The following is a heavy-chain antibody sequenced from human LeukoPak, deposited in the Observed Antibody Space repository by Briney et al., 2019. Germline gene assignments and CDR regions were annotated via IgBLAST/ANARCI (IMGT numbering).Heavy chain of an antibody. V-gene: IGHV1-2*02. CDR2: INPNSGGT. J-gene: IGHJ4*02. Sequence: GASVKVSCKASGYTFTGYYMHWVRQAPGQGLEWMGWINPNSGGTNYAQKFQGRVTMTRDTSISTAYMDLSRLRSDDTAVYYCARGGRPHYYDSSDYFTAYWGQGTLVTVSS. CDR3: ARGGRPHYYDSSDYFTAY. CDR1: GYTFTGYY. D-gene: IGHD3-22*01.